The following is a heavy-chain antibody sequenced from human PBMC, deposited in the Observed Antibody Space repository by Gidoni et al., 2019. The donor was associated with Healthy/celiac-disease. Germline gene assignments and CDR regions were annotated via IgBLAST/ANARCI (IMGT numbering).Heavy chain of an antibody. V-gene: IGHV1-2*02. CDR3: ARGVVGATAHFDY. J-gene: IGHJ4*02. D-gene: IGHD1-26*01. CDR1: GYTFTGYY. CDR2: INPNSGVT. Sequence: QVQLVQSGAEVKKPGAAVKVSCKASGYTFTGYYMHWVRQATGQGLEWMGWINPNSGVTNYAQKFQGRVTMTRDTSISTAYMELSRLRSDDTAVYYCARGVVGATAHFDYWGQGTLVTVSS.